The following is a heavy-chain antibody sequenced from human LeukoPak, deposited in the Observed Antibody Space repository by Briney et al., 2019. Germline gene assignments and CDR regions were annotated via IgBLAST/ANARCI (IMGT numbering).Heavy chain of an antibody. J-gene: IGHJ4*02. CDR2: IKEDGIDI. V-gene: IGHV3-7*01. D-gene: IGHD6-25*01. Sequence: GGSLRLSCAASGFSMSSYWMKWVRQAPGKGLEWVASIKEDGIDIYYVDSVKGRFTISRDNAKNSLYLQMNSLRAEDTAMYYCARYRTGRLFDYWGQGTLVTVSS. CDR3: ARYRTGRLFDY. CDR1: GFSMSSYW.